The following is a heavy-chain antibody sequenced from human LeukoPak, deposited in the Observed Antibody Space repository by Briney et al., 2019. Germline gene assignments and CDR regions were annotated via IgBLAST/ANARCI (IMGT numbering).Heavy chain of an antibody. CDR1: GFTFSSYS. V-gene: IGHV3-48*01. CDR3: VRDRTLGVRDGFILA. Sequence: GGSLRLSCAASGFTFSSYSMNWVRQAPGKGLDWVSYISSSSSAIHYADSVKGRFTISRDNAKNSLSLQMSSLRVEDTAVYYCVRDRTLGVRDGFILAWGQGTLVTVSS. J-gene: IGHJ5*02. CDR2: ISSSSSAI. D-gene: IGHD5-24*01.